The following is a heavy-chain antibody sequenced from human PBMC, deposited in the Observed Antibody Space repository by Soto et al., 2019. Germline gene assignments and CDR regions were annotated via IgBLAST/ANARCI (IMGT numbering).Heavy chain of an antibody. V-gene: IGHV4-61*01. Sequence: PSETLSLSCTVSGCSVSSGSYYWSWIRQPPGKGLEWIGYIYYSGSTNYNPSLKSRVTISVDTSKNQFSLKLSSVTAADTAVYYCARARYYYDSSGYYYFDYWGQGTLVTVSS. J-gene: IGHJ4*02. CDR1: GCSVSSGSYY. CDR3: ARARYYYDSSGYYYFDY. D-gene: IGHD3-22*01. CDR2: IYYSGST.